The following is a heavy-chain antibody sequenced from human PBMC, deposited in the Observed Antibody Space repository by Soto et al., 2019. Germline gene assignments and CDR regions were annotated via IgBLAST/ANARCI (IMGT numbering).Heavy chain of an antibody. CDR3: AKETNAYEINF. J-gene: IGHJ4*02. Sequence: QVQLVESGGGVVQPGRSLRLSGAASGFIFSGYAMHWVRQAPGKGLEWVAVISYDGNTQYYADSVKGRFTVSRDNSNNMLYVQMNNLRDEDTAMYYCAKETNAYEINFWGQGTLVTVSS. CDR1: GFIFSGYA. D-gene: IGHD3-9*01. CDR2: ISYDGNTQ. V-gene: IGHV3-30-3*01.